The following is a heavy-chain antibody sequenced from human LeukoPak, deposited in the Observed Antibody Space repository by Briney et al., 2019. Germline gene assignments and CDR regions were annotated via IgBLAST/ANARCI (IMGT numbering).Heavy chain of an antibody. CDR3: ARILASNYYDSSGGTNFDY. CDR2: IYWDDDK. CDR1: GGSISSGSYY. Sequence: TLSLTCTVSGGSISSGSYYWSWIRQPPGKALEWLARIYWDDDKYYSTSLKTRLTISKDTSKNQVVLTMTNMDPVDTATYYCARILASNYYDSSGGTNFDYWGQGTLVTVSS. D-gene: IGHD3-22*01. V-gene: IGHV2-70*11. J-gene: IGHJ4*02.